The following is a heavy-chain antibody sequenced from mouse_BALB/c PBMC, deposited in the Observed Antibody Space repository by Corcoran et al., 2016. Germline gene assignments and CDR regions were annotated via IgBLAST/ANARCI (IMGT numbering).Heavy chain of an antibody. CDR2: IDPANGNT. Sequence: EVQLQQSGAELVKPGASVKLSCTASGFNIKDTYMHWVKQRPEQGLEWIGRIDPANGNTKYDPKFQGKATITADTSSNTAYLQPSSLTSEDTAVDYCANWDWYFDVWGAGTTVTVSS. CDR1: GFNIKDTY. V-gene: IGHV14-3*02. J-gene: IGHJ1*01. D-gene: IGHD4-1*01. CDR3: ANWDWYFDV.